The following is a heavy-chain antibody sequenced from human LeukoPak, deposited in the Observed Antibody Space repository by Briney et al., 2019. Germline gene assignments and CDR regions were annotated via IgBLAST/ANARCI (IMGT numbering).Heavy chain of an antibody. J-gene: IGHJ4*02. Sequence: SETLSLTCTVSGGSISSYYWSWIRQPPGKGLEWIGYISYSGSTNYNLSLKSRVTISVDTSKNQFSLKLSSVTAADTAVYYCARRNPSSGWPFDYWGQGTLVTVSS. CDR3: ARRNPSSGWPFDY. V-gene: IGHV4-59*12. D-gene: IGHD6-19*01. CDR2: ISYSGST. CDR1: GGSISSYY.